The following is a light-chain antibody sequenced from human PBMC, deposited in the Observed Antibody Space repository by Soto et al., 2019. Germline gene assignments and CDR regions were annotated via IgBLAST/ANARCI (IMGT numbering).Light chain of an antibody. J-gene: IGLJ1*01. CDR3: TSFTSSSTLDV. Sequence: QSALTQPASVSGSPGQSITISCTGTGSDVGAYNYVSWYQQHPDKAPKLMIYDVSDRPSGVSNRFSGSKSGNTASLTISGLQAEDEADYYCTSFTSSSTLDVFGAGTKVTVL. CDR1: GSDVGAYNY. V-gene: IGLV2-14*01. CDR2: DVS.